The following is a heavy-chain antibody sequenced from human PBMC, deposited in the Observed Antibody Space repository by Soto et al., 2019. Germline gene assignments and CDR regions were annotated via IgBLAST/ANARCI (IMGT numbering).Heavy chain of an antibody. CDR2: IYWDDDK. CDR3: ARRYCSGGSCYSEGYYYMDV. Sequence: QITLKESGPTLVNPTQTLTLTCTFSGFSLSTSGVGVGWIRQPPGKALEWLALIYWDDDKRYSPSLKSRLTITKDTSKNQVVLTMANMDPVDTATYFCARRYCSGGSCYSEGYYYMDVWGKGTTVTVSS. J-gene: IGHJ6*03. V-gene: IGHV2-5*02. D-gene: IGHD2-15*01. CDR1: GFSLSTSGVG.